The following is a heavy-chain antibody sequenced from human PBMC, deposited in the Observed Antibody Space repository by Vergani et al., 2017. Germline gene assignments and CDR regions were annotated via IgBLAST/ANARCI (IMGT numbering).Heavy chain of an antibody. CDR1: GYTFTSYG. CDR2: ISAYNGNT. Sequence: QVQLAQSGAEVKKPGASVKVSCKASGYTFTSYGISWVRQAPGQGLEWMGWISAYNGNTNYAQKFQGRVTITADESTSTAYMELSSLRSEDTAVYYCARETGNYYYYYMDVWGKGTTVTVSS. V-gene: IGHV1-18*01. J-gene: IGHJ6*03. CDR3: ARETGNYYYYYMDV.